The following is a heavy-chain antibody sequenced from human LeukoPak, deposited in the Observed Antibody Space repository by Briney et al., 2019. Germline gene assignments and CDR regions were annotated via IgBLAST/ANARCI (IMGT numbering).Heavy chain of an antibody. D-gene: IGHD3-10*01. Sequence: GGSLRLSCAASGFSFSTYSMNWVRQAPGRGLEWVSSISSGSSTIYYADSVKGRFTISRDNAKNSLYLQMNSLRAEDTAVYYCARVESGSYSPFDYWGQGTLVTVSS. J-gene: IGHJ4*02. CDR1: GFSFSTYS. CDR3: ARVESGSYSPFDY. V-gene: IGHV3-48*04. CDR2: ISSGSSTI.